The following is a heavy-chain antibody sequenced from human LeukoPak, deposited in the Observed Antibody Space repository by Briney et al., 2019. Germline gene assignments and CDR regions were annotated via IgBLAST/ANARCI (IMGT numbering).Heavy chain of an antibody. J-gene: IGHJ5*02. CDR3: ARGDPHADL. Sequence: GGSLRLSCAASGFAFSTYEMSWVRQAPGKGLEWIADITISGETKNYADSVKGRFTISRDNAMSSLYLQMNSLRVEDTGVFYCARGDPHADLWGQGTLVTVST. CDR2: ITISGETK. V-gene: IGHV3-48*03. CDR1: GFAFSTYE.